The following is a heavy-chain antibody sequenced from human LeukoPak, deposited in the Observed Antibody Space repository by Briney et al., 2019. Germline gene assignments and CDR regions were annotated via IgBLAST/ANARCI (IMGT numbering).Heavy chain of an antibody. J-gene: IGHJ4*02. Sequence: SQTLALTCAISGDSVSSNSAAWNWIRQSPSRGLEWLGRTYYRSKWYNDYAVSVKSRITINPDTSKNQVSLQLNSVAPEDAAVYYCGRETSFRYYDFWSGWDCCGEGTLVTVSS. CDR3: GRETSFRYYDFWSGWDC. CDR1: GDSVSSNSAA. V-gene: IGHV6-1*01. D-gene: IGHD3-3*01. CDR2: TYYRSKWYN.